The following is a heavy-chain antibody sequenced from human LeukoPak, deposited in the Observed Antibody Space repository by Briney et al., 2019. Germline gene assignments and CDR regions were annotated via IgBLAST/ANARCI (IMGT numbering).Heavy chain of an antibody. V-gene: IGHV3-7*01. J-gene: IGHJ3*02. Sequence: GGPLRLSCAASGFTFSSYWMSWVRQAPGKGLEWVANIKQDGSEKYYVDSVKGRFTISRDNAKNSLYLQMNSLRAEDTAVYYCARDLRHITMIVVVITYAFDIWGQGTMVTVSS. CDR3: ARDLRHITMIVVVITYAFDI. CDR1: GFTFSSYW. CDR2: IKQDGSEK. D-gene: IGHD3-22*01.